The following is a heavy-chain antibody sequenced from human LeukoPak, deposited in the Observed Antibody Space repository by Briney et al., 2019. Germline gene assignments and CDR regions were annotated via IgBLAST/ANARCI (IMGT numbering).Heavy chain of an antibody. CDR3: ARRGGGVVPAAHNWFDP. CDR1: GGSISSYY. V-gene: IGHV4-59*01. D-gene: IGHD2-2*01. Sequence: SETLSLTCTVSGGSISSYYWSWIRQPPGKGLEWIGYIYYSGSTNYNPSLKSRVTISVDTSKNQFSLKLSSVTAADTAVYYCARRGGGVVPAAHNWFDPWGQGTLVTVSS. CDR2: IYYSGST. J-gene: IGHJ5*02.